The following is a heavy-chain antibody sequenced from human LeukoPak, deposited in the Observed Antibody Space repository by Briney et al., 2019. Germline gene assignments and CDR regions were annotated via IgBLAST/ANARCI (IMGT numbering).Heavy chain of an antibody. V-gene: IGHV4-61*02. CDR1: GGSISSGSYY. J-gene: IGHJ4*02. D-gene: IGHD3-10*01. CDR2: IYPSGST. Sequence: SHTLSLTYTVSGGSISSGSYYWSWIRQPPGKGLERIGPIYPSGSTDYNPSLKSRLTISVDTSKNQFSLKLSSVTAADTAVYYCARGGYYYGSGTYYKGVDYWGKGTLVTVSS. CDR3: ARGGYYYGSGTYYKGVDY.